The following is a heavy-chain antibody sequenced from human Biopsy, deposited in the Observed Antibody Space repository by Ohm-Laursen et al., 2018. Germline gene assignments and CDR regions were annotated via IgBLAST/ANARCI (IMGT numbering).Heavy chain of an antibody. CDR1: GYTLSESS. J-gene: IGHJ4*02. CDR3: ATGIRSGWYYFDY. D-gene: IGHD6-19*01. CDR2: FAPEDGKT. Sequence: GASVKVSCKISGYTLSESSMHWVRQTPGKGLEWMGGFAPEDGKTFYAQNFQGRVTMTEDTSTHTAYMELSSLRSEDTALYYCATGIRSGWYYFDYWGQGTLVTVS. V-gene: IGHV1-24*01.